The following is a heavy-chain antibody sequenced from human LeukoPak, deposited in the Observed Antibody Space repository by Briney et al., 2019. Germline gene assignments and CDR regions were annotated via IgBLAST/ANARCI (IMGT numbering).Heavy chain of an antibody. CDR1: GGSNSSSNSY. Sequence: PSETLSLTCPVSGGSNSSSNSYWGWIRQPPGKGLEWIGSIYYSGSTYYNPSLKSRVTLSVDTSKTQFSLKLSSVTAADAAVYYCARVTTRPVAGTNWGQGTLVTVSS. CDR2: IYYSGST. D-gene: IGHD6-19*01. J-gene: IGHJ4*02. CDR3: ARVTTRPVAGTN. V-gene: IGHV4-39*01.